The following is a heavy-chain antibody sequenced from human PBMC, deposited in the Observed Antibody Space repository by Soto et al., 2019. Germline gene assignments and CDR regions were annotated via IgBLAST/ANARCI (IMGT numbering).Heavy chain of an antibody. D-gene: IGHD4-4*01. Sequence: SETLSLTCAVYGGSFSGYYWSWIRQPPGKGLEWIGEINHSGSTNYNPSLKSRVTISVDTSKNQFSLKLSSVTAADTAVYYCARDVSYSSSLGHAFDIWGQGTMVTVSS. CDR1: GGSFSGYY. CDR2: INHSGST. CDR3: ARDVSYSSSLGHAFDI. V-gene: IGHV4-34*01. J-gene: IGHJ3*02.